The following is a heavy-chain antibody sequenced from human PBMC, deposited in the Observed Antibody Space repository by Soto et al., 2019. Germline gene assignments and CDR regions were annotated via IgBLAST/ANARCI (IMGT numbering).Heavy chain of an antibody. J-gene: IGHJ4*02. D-gene: IGHD5-12*01. CDR1: GYTFNNYG. CDR3: ARDNGYNDY. CDR2: ISTYSGNT. V-gene: IGHV1-18*01. Sequence: QLVQSGAAVKKPGASVKVSGKASGYTFNNYGVIWVRQAPGQGLEWMGWISTYSGNTNYAQKFQGRVTMTTDPSTTTAYMELGSLRSDDTAVYYCARDNGYNDYWGQGTLVTVSS.